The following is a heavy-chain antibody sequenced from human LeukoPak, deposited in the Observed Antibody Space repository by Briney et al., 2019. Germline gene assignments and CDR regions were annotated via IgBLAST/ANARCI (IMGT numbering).Heavy chain of an antibody. CDR2: INAGGDDT. CDR3: ASGVVVVAATPADY. Sequence: GGSLRLSCAASGFIFSTLAMTWVRQAPGKRLEWVSGINAGGDDTNYADSVKGRFTISRDNSKNTVYLQMNSLRAEDTAVYYCASGVVVVAATPADYWGQGTLVTVSS. V-gene: IGHV3-23*01. CDR1: GFIFSTLA. J-gene: IGHJ4*02. D-gene: IGHD2-15*01.